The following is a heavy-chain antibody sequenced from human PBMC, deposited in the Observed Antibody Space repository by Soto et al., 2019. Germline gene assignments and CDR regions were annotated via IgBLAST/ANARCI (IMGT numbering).Heavy chain of an antibody. CDR3: AKKVNSGSGSQYFDY. V-gene: IGHV3-23*01. Sequence: PGGSLRLSCAASGFTFSSYSMNWVRQAPGKGLEWVSGFRAGGDDGTTYYADSVKGRFTISRDNSKNTLFLQMNSPRAEDTAIYYCAKKVNSGSGSQYFDYFGQGTLVTVSS. CDR1: GFTFSSYS. D-gene: IGHD3-10*01. J-gene: IGHJ4*02. CDR2: FRAGGDDGTT.